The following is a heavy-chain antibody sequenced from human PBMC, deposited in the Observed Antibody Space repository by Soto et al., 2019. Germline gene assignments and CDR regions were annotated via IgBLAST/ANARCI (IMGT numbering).Heavy chain of an antibody. V-gene: IGHV3-7*03. J-gene: IGHJ3*02. D-gene: IGHD3-10*01. CDR1: VFTFSSYW. Sequence: GGSLRLSCAASVFTFSSYWMSWVRQAPGKGLEWVANIKQDGSEKYYVDSVKGRFTISRDNAKNSLYLQMNSLRAEDTAVYYCARALVRGVTIDAFDIWGQGTMVTVSS. CDR3: ARALVRGVTIDAFDI. CDR2: IKQDGSEK.